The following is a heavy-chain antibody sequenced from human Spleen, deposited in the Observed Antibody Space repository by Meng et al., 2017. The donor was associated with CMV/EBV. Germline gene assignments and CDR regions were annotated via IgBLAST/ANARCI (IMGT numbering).Heavy chain of an antibody. CDR2: IYPGDSDA. V-gene: IGHV5-51*01. CDR3: ARQGSLERPPSN. J-gene: IGHJ4*02. CDR1: GYSFTSYW. Sequence: KVSCKGSGYSFTSYWIGWVRQMPGKGLEWMGIIYPGDSDAKYSPSFQGQVTISADKSISTAYLQWSSLKASDTAMYFCARQGSLERPPSNWGQGTLVTVSS. D-gene: IGHD1-1*01.